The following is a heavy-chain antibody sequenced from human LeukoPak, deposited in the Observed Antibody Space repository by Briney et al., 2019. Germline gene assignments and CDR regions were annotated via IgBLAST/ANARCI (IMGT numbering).Heavy chain of an antibody. J-gene: IGHJ4*02. Sequence: GGSLRLSCAASGFTLSSYSMNWVRQAPGNGLEWVSSISSSSSYIYYADSVKGRFTNSRDNAKNSLYLQMNSLRAEDTAVYYCAGGGLTILQWVTDLWGQGTRVTVS. CDR2: ISSSSSYI. CDR3: AGGGLTILQWVTDL. D-gene: IGHD3/OR15-3a*01. CDR1: GFTLSSYS. V-gene: IGHV3-21*01.